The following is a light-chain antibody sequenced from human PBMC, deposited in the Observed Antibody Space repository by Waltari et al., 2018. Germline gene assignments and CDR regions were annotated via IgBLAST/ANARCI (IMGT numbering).Light chain of an antibody. CDR3: GTWDSSLNVYV. Sequence: QSVLTQPPSVSAAPGQKVTISCSGSTSNIANTYVSWYHQLPGTAPKLLIYDNDKRPSGIPDRFSGSNSGTSATLGITGLQTGDEADYYCGTWDSSLNVYVFGTGTKVTVL. J-gene: IGLJ1*01. V-gene: IGLV1-51*01. CDR1: TSNIANTY. CDR2: DND.